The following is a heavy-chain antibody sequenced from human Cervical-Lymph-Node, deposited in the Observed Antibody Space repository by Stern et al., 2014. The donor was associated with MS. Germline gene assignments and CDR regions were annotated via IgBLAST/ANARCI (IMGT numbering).Heavy chain of an antibody. CDR1: GFSLSTSGLG. V-gene: IGHV2-5*02. J-gene: IGHJ4*02. CDR2: IYWADQT. CDR3: AHRPAGPFDY. Sequence: QITLKESGPALVKPTQTLTLTCTFSGFSLSTSGLGVGWIRQPPGEALEWLAYIYWADQTRYSPSLKSRLPITKDTFKNQVVLTLTNVDPVDTATYYCAHRPAGPFDYWGQGTLVTVSS.